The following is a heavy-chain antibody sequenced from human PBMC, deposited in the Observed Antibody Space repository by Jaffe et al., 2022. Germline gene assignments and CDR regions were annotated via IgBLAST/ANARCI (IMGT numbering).Heavy chain of an antibody. Sequence: QVQLVESGGGVVQPGGSLRLSCAASGFPFTYYGIHWVRQAPGKGLEWVAFIHYDGNHDYYADSVRGRFTISRDNYKSMVYVQMNSLRVEDTAVYYCCRLGYSGHDSSFWGRGTLVTVSS. CDR1: GFPFTYYG. CDR2: IHYDGNHD. D-gene: IGHD5-12*01. V-gene: IGHV3-30*02. CDR3: CRLGYSGHDSSF. J-gene: IGHJ4*02.